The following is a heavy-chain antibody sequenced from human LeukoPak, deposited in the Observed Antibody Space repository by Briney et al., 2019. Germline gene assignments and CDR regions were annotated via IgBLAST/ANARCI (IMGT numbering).Heavy chain of an antibody. CDR2: IIPIFGTA. CDR1: GGTFSSYA. V-gene: IGHV1-69*05. D-gene: IGHD6-13*01. Sequence: ASVKVSCKASGGTFSSYAISWVRQAPGQGLEWMGGIIPIFGTANYAQKLQGRVTMTTDTSTSTAYMELRSLRSDDTAVYYCARGYSSSDAFDIWGQGTMVTVSS. CDR3: ARGYSSSDAFDI. J-gene: IGHJ3*02.